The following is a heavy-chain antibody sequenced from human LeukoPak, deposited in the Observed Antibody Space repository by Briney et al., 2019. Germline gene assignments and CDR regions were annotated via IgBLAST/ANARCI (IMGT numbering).Heavy chain of an antibody. CDR2: ISSSSSTI. Sequence: PGGSLRLSCAASGFTFSSYWMSWVRQAPGKGLEWVSYISSSSSTIYYADSVKGRFTISRDNAKNSLYLQMNSLRAEDTAVYYCARDLSGIAGYTYGRGIDYWGQGTLVTVSS. V-gene: IGHV3-48*01. J-gene: IGHJ4*02. D-gene: IGHD5-18*01. CDR3: ARDLSGIAGYTYGRGIDY. CDR1: GFTFSSYW.